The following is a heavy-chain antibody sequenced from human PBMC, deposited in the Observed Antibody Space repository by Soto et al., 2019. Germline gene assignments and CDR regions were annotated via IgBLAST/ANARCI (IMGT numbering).Heavy chain of an antibody. Sequence: PSETLSLTCAVYGGSFSGYYWTWIRQPPGTGLEWIGEINHSGSTNYNPSLKSRVTISVDTSKNQFSLKLTSVTAADTAVYYCARGGIVVVPAARRLDYWGQGTLVTVSS. CDR1: GGSFSGYY. CDR2: INHSGST. J-gene: IGHJ4*02. V-gene: IGHV4-34*01. D-gene: IGHD2-2*01. CDR3: ARGGIVVVPAARRLDY.